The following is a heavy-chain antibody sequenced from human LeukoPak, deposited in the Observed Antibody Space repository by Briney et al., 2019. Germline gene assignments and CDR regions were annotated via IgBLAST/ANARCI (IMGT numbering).Heavy chain of an antibody. Sequence: EPSETLSLTCAVYGGSFSGYYWSWIRQPPGKGLEWIGEINHSGSTNYNPSLKSRVTISVDTSKNQFSLKLSSVTAADTAVYYCAGYRSGRNYWGQGTLVTVSS. V-gene: IGHV4-34*01. CDR1: GGSFSGYY. J-gene: IGHJ4*02. D-gene: IGHD5-18*01. CDR3: AGYRSGRNY. CDR2: INHSGST.